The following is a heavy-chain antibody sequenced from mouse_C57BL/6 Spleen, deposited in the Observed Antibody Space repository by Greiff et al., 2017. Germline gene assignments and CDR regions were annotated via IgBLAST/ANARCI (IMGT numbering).Heavy chain of an antibody. J-gene: IGHJ1*03. Sequence: EVKLEESGGGLVQPGGSMKLSCVASGFTFSNYWMNWVRQSPEKGLEWVAQIRLKSDNYATHYAESVKGRFTISRDDSKSSVYLQMNNLRAEDTGIYYCTCGNTYFSKGGYFDVWGTGTTVTVSS. D-gene: IGHD5-2*01. CDR3: TCGNTYFSKGGYFDV. CDR1: GFTFSNYW. V-gene: IGHV6-3*01. CDR2: IRLKSDNYAT.